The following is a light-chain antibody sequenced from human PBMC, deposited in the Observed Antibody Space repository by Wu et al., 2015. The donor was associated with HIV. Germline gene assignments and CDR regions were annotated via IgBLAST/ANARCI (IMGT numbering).Light chain of an antibody. J-gene: IGKJ1*01. CDR1: HDINNF. Sequence: DIQMTQSPSSLSASLGDRVTITCRASHDINNFLAWYQHKVGKVPRLLIFSASTLFSGVPSRFSGSGSGTDFTLTIDNLQPEDVATYYCQNYDAVPRTFGQGLRWKS. CDR2: SAS. CDR3: QNYDAVPRT. V-gene: IGKV1-27*01.